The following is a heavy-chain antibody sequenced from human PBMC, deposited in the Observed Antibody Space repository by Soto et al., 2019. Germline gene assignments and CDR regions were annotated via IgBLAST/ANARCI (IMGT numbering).Heavy chain of an antibody. Sequence: SVKVSCKASGFTFTSSSVQWVRQARGQRLEWIGWIVIASGNTNYAQRFQERVTFTRDMSTSTAYMELSSLRSEDTAMYYCAAVPGDFDCWGQGTLVTVSS. V-gene: IGHV1-58*01. CDR3: AAVPGDFDC. D-gene: IGHD1-1*01. CDR1: GFTFTSSS. CDR2: IVIASGNT. J-gene: IGHJ4*02.